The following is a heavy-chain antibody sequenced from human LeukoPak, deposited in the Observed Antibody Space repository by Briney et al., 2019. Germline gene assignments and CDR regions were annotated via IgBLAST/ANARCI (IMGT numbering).Heavy chain of an antibody. D-gene: IGHD4-17*01. V-gene: IGHV4-59*01. CDR2: IYYSGST. Sequence: SETLSLTCTVSGGSISSYYWSWIRQPPGKGLEWIGYIYYSGSTNYNPSLKSRVTISVDTSKNQFSLKLSSVTATDTAVYYCARVRGDYGDYGPLGYFQHWGQGTLVTVSS. CDR3: ARVRGDYGDYGPLGYFQH. CDR1: GGSISSYY. J-gene: IGHJ1*01.